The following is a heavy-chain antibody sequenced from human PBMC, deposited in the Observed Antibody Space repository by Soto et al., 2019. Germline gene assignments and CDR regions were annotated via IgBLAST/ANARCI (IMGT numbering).Heavy chain of an antibody. CDR3: ARSRHYYGSGSYPDY. V-gene: IGHV4-34*01. CDR1: GGSFIGYY. Sequence: SETLSLTCAVYGGSFIGYYWSWIRQPPGKGLEWIGEINHSGSTNYNPSLKSRVTISVDTSKNQFSLKLSSVTAADTAVYYCARSRHYYGSGSYPDYWGQGTLVTVSS. D-gene: IGHD3-10*01. J-gene: IGHJ4*02. CDR2: INHSGST.